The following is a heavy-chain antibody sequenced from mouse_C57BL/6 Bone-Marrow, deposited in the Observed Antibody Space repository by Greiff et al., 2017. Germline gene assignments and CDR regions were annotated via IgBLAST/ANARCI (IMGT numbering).Heavy chain of an antibody. CDR1: GYTFTSYW. J-gene: IGHJ2*01. D-gene: IGHD2-4*01. V-gene: IGHV1-50*01. Sequence: VQLQQPGAELVKPGASVKLSCKASGYTFTSYWMQWVKQRPGQGLEWIGEIDPSDSYTNYNQKFKGKATLTVDTSSSTAYMQLSSLTSEDSAVYYCARAYYYEVDYWGQGKTLSVSS. CDR3: ARAYYYEVDY. CDR2: IDPSDSYT.